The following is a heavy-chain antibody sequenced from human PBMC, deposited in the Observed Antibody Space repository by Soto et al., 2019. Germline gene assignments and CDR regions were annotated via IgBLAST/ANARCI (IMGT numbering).Heavy chain of an antibody. D-gene: IGHD3-16*01. V-gene: IGHV1-18*01. Sequence: QVQLVQSGDEVKKPGASVKVSCKASGYIFVNYGIAWVRQAPGQGLEWMGWISPYTGNTHSATKVQGRLTMTTDTVTSTAYMDLGSLTSDDTAVYYCVMVDNYVTPTPQDVWGQGTTGTGSS. J-gene: IGHJ6*02. CDR1: GYIFVNYG. CDR3: VMVDNYVTPTPQDV. CDR2: ISPYTGNT.